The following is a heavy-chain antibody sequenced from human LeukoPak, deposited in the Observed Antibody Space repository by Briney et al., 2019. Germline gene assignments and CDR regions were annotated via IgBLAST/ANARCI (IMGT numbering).Heavy chain of an antibody. J-gene: IGHJ4*02. CDR1: GFSFSDYT. Sequence: GGSLRLSCAASGFSFSDYTMHWVRQAPGKGLEWVALISFDGSNKYYTDSVKGRFTTSRDNSKNTLYLQINSLRTEDTAIYYCPREWLLRGFHTSLDYWGERTLVTVSS. CDR3: PREWLLRGFHTSLDY. V-gene: IGHV3-30*04. CDR2: ISFDGSNK. D-gene: IGHD3-10*01.